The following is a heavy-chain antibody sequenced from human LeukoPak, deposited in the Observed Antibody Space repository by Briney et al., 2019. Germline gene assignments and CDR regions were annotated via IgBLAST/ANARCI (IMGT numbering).Heavy chain of an antibody. CDR3: ARGLSSIAARQSDY. J-gene: IGHJ4*02. V-gene: IGHV4-34*01. CDR1: GVSFSGYY. CDR2: INHSGST. Sequence: SETLSLTCAVYGVSFSGYYWSWIRQPPGKGLEWIGEINHSGSTNYNPSLKSRVTISVDTSKNQFSLKLSSVTAADTAVYYCARGLSSIAARQSDYWGQGTLVTVSS. D-gene: IGHD6-6*01.